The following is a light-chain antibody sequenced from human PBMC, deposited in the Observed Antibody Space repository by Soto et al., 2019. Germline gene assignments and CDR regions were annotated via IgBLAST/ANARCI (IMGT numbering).Light chain of an antibody. CDR3: QQYKSYSQT. CDR1: QSISSW. V-gene: IGKV1-5*03. J-gene: IGKJ1*01. CDR2: KAS. Sequence: DIQMTQSPSTLSASVGDRVTITCRASQSISSWLAWYQQKPGKAPKVLISKASSLKSGVPSRFSGRGSGTEFTLTISSLQPDDFATYYGQQYKSYSQTFGQGTKVEIK.